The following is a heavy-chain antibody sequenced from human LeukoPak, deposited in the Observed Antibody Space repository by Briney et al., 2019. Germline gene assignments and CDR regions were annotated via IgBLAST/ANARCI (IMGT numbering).Heavy chain of an antibody. D-gene: IGHD6-13*01. CDR1: GFTFSSYA. J-gene: IGHJ4*02. CDR2: ISGSGGST. V-gene: IGHV3-23*01. Sequence: PGGSLRLSCAASGFTFSSYAMSWVRQAPGKGLEWVSAISGSGGSTYYADSVKGRFTISRDNSKNTLYLQMNSLRAEDTAVYYCAKDSYVHESSSLYFDYWGQGTLVTVSS. CDR3: AKDSYVHESSSLYFDY.